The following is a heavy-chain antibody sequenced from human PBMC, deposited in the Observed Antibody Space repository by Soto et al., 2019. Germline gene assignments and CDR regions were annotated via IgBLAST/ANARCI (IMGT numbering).Heavy chain of an antibody. CDR3: ANRGY. CDR1: GFTVSSDF. CDR2: IHDGDTT. Sequence: EVPLVESGGGLVQPGESLRLSCVASGFTVSSDFMTWVRQAPGKGLEWVSMIHDGDTTYYADPVKGRFTTSRDTSKNTLYLQMNSLRAEDTAVYHCANRGYWGQGILVTVSS. V-gene: IGHV3-66*01. D-gene: IGHD2-15*01. J-gene: IGHJ4*02.